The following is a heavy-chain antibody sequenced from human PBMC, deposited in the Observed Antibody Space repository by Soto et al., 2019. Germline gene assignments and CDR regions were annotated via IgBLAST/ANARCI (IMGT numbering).Heavy chain of an antibody. V-gene: IGHV6-1*01. CDR1: VDSVSSNSAG. CDR2: TFYRSRLYI. J-gene: IGHJ4*02. D-gene: IGHD3-3*01. Sequence: PSQTLSLTCAISVDSVSSNSAGWDLISQSPSRGLEWLGRTFYRSRLYIEYGVSVKSRITINPDTSRNQISLQLNSVTPEDSAIYYCARDIDFGYWGRGTRVTVSS. CDR3: ARDIDFGY.